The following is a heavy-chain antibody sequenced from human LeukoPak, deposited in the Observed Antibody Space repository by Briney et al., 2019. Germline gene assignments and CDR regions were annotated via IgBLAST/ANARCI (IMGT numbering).Heavy chain of an antibody. J-gene: IGHJ5*02. D-gene: IGHD1-1*01. CDR1: GFTFSDYY. V-gene: IGHV3-11*01. Sequence: GGSLRLSCAASGFTFSDYYMSWIRQAPGKGLQWVSYISISGRTTYYTDSVKGRFTISRDNARNSLYLQMNSLTAEDTAIYYCAKVGYGDWFDPWGQGTLVTVSS. CDR3: AKVGYGDWFDP. CDR2: ISISGRTT.